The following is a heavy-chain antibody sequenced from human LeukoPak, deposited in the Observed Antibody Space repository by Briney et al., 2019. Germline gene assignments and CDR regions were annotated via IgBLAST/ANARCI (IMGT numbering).Heavy chain of an antibody. CDR2: IVRSGNT. Sequence: SETLSLTCAVYGGSFSGYYWSWIRQPPGKGLEWIGEIVRSGNTKYNPSLKSRVTISVDTSKNQFSLNLTSVTAADTAVYYCARWYYSGWAFDYWGQGTLVTVSS. J-gene: IGHJ4*02. CDR3: ARWYYSGWAFDY. V-gene: IGHV4-34*12. D-gene: IGHD6-19*01. CDR1: GGSFSGYY.